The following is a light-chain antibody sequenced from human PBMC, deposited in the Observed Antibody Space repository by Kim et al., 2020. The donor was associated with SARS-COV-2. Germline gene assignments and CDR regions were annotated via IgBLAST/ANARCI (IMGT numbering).Light chain of an antibody. J-gene: IGKJ2*01. Sequence: EIVLTQSPGTLSLSPGERATLSCRASQSVSSSYLAWYQQKPGQAPRLLIYGASSRATGIPDSFSGSGSGTDFTLTISRLEPEDFAVYYCQQYGSSSVTFGQGTKLEI. V-gene: IGKV3-20*01. CDR1: QSVSSSY. CDR2: GAS. CDR3: QQYGSSSVT.